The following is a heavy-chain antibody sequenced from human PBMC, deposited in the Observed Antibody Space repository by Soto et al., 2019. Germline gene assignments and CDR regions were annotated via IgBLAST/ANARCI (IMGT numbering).Heavy chain of an antibody. J-gene: IGHJ4*02. Sequence: QVQLVESGGGVVQPGRSLRLSCVASGFTFSGYGMHWVRQAPGQGLEWVALISYDGTDKDYADSVKGRCTISRDNSKNTLYLQMNSLRDEDKAMYYCAKTDMSGSYDYWGQGTLVTVSS. V-gene: IGHV3-30*18. CDR3: AKTDMSGSYDY. CDR2: ISYDGTDK. D-gene: IGHD1-26*01. CDR1: GFTFSGYG.